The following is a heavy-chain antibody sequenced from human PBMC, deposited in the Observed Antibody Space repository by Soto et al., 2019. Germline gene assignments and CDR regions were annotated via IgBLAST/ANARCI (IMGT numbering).Heavy chain of an antibody. CDR1: GYTFTSYY. CDR3: ARMGPIRGYYYYGMDV. J-gene: IGHJ6*02. V-gene: IGHV1-46*01. Sequence: ASVKVSCKASGYTFTSYYMHWVRQAPGQGLEWMGIINPNGGSTSYAQKFQGRVTMTRDTSTSTVYMELSSLRSEDTAVYYCARMGPIRGYYYYGMDVWGQGTTVTVSS. D-gene: IGHD3-10*01. CDR2: INPNGGST.